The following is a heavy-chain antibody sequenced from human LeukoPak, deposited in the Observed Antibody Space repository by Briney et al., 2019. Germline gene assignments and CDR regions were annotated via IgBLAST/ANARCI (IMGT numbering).Heavy chain of an antibody. D-gene: IGHD3-22*01. CDR2: IYYSGST. CDR3: ARVGGYYDSSGYDY. V-gene: IGHV4-59*01. CDR1: GAPISSYY. J-gene: IGHJ4*02. Sequence: KASETLSLTCTVSGAPISSYYWSWIRQPPGKGLEWVGYIYYSGSTNYNPALKSRVTISEDTSKNQISLKLSSVTAADTAVYYCARVGGYYDSSGYDYWGQGTLVTVSS.